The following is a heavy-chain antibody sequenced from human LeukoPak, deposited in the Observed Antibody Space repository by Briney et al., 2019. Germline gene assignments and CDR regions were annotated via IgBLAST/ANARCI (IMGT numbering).Heavy chain of an antibody. J-gene: IGHJ4*02. Sequence: PSGTLSLTCAVSGASISDTHWWSWVRQPPGKGLEWIGEIYKSGSPNYNPSLRSRVAISEDKFKNQFLLKLTSVTAADTAVYHCARDPHTSNQPDYWGQGTLVTVSS. CDR2: IYKSGSP. CDR1: GASISDTHW. V-gene: IGHV4-4*02. D-gene: IGHD2-2*01. CDR3: ARDPHTSNQPDY.